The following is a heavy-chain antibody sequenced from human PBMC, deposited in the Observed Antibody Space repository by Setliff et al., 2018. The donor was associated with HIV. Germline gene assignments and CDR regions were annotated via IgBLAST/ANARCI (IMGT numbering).Heavy chain of an antibody. Sequence: ASVKVSCKASGYIFTSYSLHWVRQAPGQRLEWMGWINAGSGNTKYSQKFQGRVTITRDTSARTAYMELSSLRSEDTAVYYCARVFSGISGWFLFDYWGQGTLVTVSS. D-gene: IGHD6-19*01. J-gene: IGHJ4*02. V-gene: IGHV1-3*01. CDR2: INAGSGNT. CDR1: GYIFTSYS. CDR3: ARVFSGISGWFLFDY.